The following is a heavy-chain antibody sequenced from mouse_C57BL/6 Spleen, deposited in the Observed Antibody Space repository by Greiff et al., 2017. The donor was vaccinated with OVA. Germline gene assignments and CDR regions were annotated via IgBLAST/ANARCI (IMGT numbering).Heavy chain of an antibody. D-gene: IGHD2-1*01. Sequence: EVQVVESGGCLVKPGGSLKLSCAASGFTFRSHTMSLVRQTPEKRLEWGATISGGGGNTYYPDSVKGRFTNSRDNAKDTLYLKMSSLRSEDTSLYYCARQEGNYFSWFAYWGQGTLVTVSA. CDR3: ARQEGNYFSWFAY. V-gene: IGHV5-9*01. J-gene: IGHJ3*01. CDR2: ISGGGGNT. CDR1: GFTFRSHT.